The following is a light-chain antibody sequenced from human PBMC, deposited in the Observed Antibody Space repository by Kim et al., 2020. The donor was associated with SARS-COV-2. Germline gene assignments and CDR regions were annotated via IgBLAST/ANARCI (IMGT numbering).Light chain of an antibody. Sequence: EILMTQSPAALSMSPGERVILSCRASENIGNSLAWYQQKPGQAPRLLFYDASTRATGVPASLSGGGSGTDFTLTISSLQTEDFPVYFCEQYKNWPYTFGQGTKLEI. J-gene: IGKJ2*01. V-gene: IGKV3-15*01. CDR1: ENIGNS. CDR3: EQYKNWPYT. CDR2: DAS.